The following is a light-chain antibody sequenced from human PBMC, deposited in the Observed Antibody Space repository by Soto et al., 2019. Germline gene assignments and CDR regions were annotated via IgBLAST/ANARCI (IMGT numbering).Light chain of an antibody. CDR1: SSDVGTYDL. CDR3: CSYTSSSTWV. V-gene: IGLV2-14*02. CDR2: EAT. Sequence: QSVLTQPASVSGSPGQSITISCTGTSSDVGTYDLVSWYQHHPGAAPKLMIYEATRRPSGISNRFSGSKSGNTASLTISGLQAEDEADYYCCSYTSSSTWVFGGGTKLTVL. J-gene: IGLJ3*02.